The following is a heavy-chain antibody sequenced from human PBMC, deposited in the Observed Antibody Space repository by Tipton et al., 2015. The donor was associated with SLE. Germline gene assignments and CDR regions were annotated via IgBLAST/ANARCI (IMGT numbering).Heavy chain of an antibody. CDR1: GGSFSGYY. CDR3: ARYSGTYSGRFDP. D-gene: IGHD1-26*01. Sequence: TLSLTCAIYGGSFSGYYWSWIRQPPGKGLEWIGEIDHSGTTNYNPSLKSRVIISVDMSKNQFSLNLSSVTAADTAVYYCARYSGTYSGRFDPWGQGTLVTVSS. V-gene: IGHV4-34*01. J-gene: IGHJ5*02. CDR2: IDHSGTT.